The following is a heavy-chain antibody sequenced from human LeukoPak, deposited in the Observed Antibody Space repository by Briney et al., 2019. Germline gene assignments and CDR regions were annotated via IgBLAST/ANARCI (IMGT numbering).Heavy chain of an antibody. J-gene: IGHJ3*02. Sequence: ASVTVSCKASGYTFTGYYMHWVRQAPGQGLEWMGWINPNSGGTNYAQKFQGRVTMTRDTSISTAYMELSSLRSDETAVYYCARDQLGALDIWGQGTMVTVSS. CDR3: ARDQLGALDI. CDR1: GYTFTGYY. V-gene: IGHV1-2*02. D-gene: IGHD3-10*01. CDR2: INPNSGGT.